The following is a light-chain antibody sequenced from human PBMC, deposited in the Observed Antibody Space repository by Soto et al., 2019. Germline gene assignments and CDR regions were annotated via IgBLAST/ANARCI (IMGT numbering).Light chain of an antibody. CDR1: QSVSSY. V-gene: IGKV3-11*01. CDR3: QQYNNWPIT. Sequence: EIVLTQSPATLSLSPGERATLSCRASQSVSSYLAWYQQKPGQAPRLLIYSASTRATGVPDRFSGSGSGTHFTLTITRLEPEDFAVYYCQQYNNWPITFGQGTRLEIK. CDR2: SAS. J-gene: IGKJ5*01.